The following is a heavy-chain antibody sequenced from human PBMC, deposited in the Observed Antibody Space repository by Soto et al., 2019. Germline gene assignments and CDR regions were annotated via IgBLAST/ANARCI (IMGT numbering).Heavy chain of an antibody. J-gene: IGHJ3*02. V-gene: IGHV1-58*02. Sequence: SVKVSCKASGFTFTSSAMQWVRQARGQRLEWIGWIVVGSGNTNYAQKFQERVTITRDMSTSTAYMELSSLRSEDTAVYYCARVTVAGTGAFDIWGQGTMVTVSS. CDR3: ARVTVAGTGAFDI. CDR2: IVVGSGNT. CDR1: GFTFTSSA. D-gene: IGHD6-13*01.